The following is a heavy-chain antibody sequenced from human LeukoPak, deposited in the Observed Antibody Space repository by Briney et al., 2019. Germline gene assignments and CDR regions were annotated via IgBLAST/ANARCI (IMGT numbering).Heavy chain of an antibody. CDR1: GFTFGSFS. D-gene: IGHD3-10*01. V-gene: IGHV3-23*01. Sequence: GGSLRLSCAASGFTFGSFSMTWVRQAPGEGLEWVSGINSGGSGGRTYYADSVKGRFSISRDNSKNALYLQMNSLRAEDTAVYYCAKKGESLDYYYMDVWGQGTTVTVSS. J-gene: IGHJ6*02. CDR2: INSGGSGGRT. CDR3: AKKGESLDYYYMDV.